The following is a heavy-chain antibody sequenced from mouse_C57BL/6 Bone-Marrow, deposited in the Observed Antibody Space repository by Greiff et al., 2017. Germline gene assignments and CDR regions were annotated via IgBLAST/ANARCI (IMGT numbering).Heavy chain of an antibody. J-gene: IGHJ4*01. CDR3: ARDRWYYAMDY. Sequence: EVKVEESGPGLVKPSQSLSLTCSVTGYSITSGYYWNWIRQFPGNKLEWMGYISYDGSNNYNPSLKNRISITRDTSKNQFFLKLNSVTTEDTATYYCARDRWYYAMDYWGQGTSVTVSS. CDR2: ISYDGSN. CDR1: GYSITSGYY. V-gene: IGHV3-6*01. D-gene: IGHD1-1*02.